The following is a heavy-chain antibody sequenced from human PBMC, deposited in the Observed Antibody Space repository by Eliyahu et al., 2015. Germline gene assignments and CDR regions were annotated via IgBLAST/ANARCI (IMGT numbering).Heavy chain of an antibody. CDR3: AKAPPQWLGFYFDY. V-gene: IGHV3-30*18. D-gene: IGHD6-19*01. J-gene: IGHJ4*02. Sequence: QVQLXESGGGXVQPGRSLRLXCAASGFTFSXYGXHWVRQAPGKGLEWVAVISYDGSNKYYADSVKGRFTISRDNSKNTLYLQMNSLRAEDTAVYYCAKAPPQWLGFYFDYWGQGTLVTVSS. CDR1: GFTFSXYG. CDR2: ISYDGSNK.